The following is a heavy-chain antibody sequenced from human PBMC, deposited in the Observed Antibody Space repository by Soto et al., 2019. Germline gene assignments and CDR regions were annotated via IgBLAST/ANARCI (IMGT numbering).Heavy chain of an antibody. CDR1: GYNFMPYG. J-gene: IGHJ4*01. CDR2: ISPWKGNT. Sequence: ASVKGSCKASGYNFMPYGVNWVRQAPGQGLEWMGWISPWKGNTNYAQSFQGRVTMATDTSTSTAYMELRSLTSDDTAVYYGARDMGGYYFEPNDYWG. CDR3: ARDMGGYYFEPNDY. V-gene: IGHV1-18*04. D-gene: IGHD3-22*01.